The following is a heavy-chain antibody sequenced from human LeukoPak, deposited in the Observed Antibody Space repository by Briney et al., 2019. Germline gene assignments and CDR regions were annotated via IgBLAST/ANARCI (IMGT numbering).Heavy chain of an antibody. V-gene: IGHV4-39*07. Sequence: SETLSLTCTVSGGSISSSSYYWGWIRQPPGKGLEWIGSIYYSGSTYYNPSPKSRVTISVDTSKNQFSLKLSSVTAADTAVYYCAREGQGDYAVYWGQGTLVTVSS. CDR1: GGSISSSSYY. D-gene: IGHD4-17*01. CDR3: AREGQGDYAVY. CDR2: IYYSGST. J-gene: IGHJ4*02.